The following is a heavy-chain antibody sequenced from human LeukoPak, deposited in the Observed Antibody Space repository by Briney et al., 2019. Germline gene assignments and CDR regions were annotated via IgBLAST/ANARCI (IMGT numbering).Heavy chain of an antibody. CDR1: GFTFSSNW. Sequence: GGSLRLSCAASGFTFSSNWMHWLRQAPGKGLVWVSRINSDGSYTSYADTAKGRFTISRDNAKNTLYLQMNSLRVEDTALYYCARGDTSPFYWGQGTLVTVSS. D-gene: IGHD5-18*01. CDR3: ARGDTSPFY. J-gene: IGHJ4*02. CDR2: INSDGSYT. V-gene: IGHV3-74*01.